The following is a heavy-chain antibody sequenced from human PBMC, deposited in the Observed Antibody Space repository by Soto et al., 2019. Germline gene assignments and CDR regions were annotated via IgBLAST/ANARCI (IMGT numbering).Heavy chain of an antibody. V-gene: IGHV3-7*05. Sequence: GGSLRLSCAASGFTFSSYWMGWVRQAPGKGLEWVANIKQDGSEKYYVDSVKGRFTISRDNAKNSLYLQMNSLRAEDTAVYYCARDGTSGYYYGMDVWGQGTTVTVSS. CDR1: GFTFSSYW. CDR3: ARDGTSGYYYGMDV. J-gene: IGHJ6*02. CDR2: IKQDGSEK. D-gene: IGHD1-26*01.